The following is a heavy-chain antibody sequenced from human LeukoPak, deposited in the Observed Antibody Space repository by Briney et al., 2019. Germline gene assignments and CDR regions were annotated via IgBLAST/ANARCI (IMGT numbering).Heavy chain of an antibody. Sequence: ASVKLSCKASGYTFTRYYMHWVRQAPGQGIEWMGWINPNSGGTNYAQKFQGRVTMTRDTSISTAYMELSRLRSDDTAVYYCAREMTTVTPPDPYLDYWGQGTLVTVSS. CDR1: GYTFTRYY. J-gene: IGHJ4*02. CDR2: INPNSGGT. V-gene: IGHV1-2*02. D-gene: IGHD4-17*01. CDR3: AREMTTVTPPDPYLDY.